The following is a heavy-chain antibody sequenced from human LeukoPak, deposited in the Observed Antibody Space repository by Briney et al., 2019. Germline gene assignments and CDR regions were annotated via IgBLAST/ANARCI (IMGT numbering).Heavy chain of an antibody. CDR2: ISAYNGNT. D-gene: IGHD2-15*01. CDR1: GYTFTSYG. Sequence: ASVKVSCKASGYTFTSYGISWVRQAPGQGLEWMGWISAYNGNTNYAEKLQGRVTMTTDTSTSTAYMELRSLRSDDTAVYYCARGGYCSGGSCYDNWFDPWGQGTLVTVSS. J-gene: IGHJ5*02. CDR3: ARGGYCSGGSCYDNWFDP. V-gene: IGHV1-18*01.